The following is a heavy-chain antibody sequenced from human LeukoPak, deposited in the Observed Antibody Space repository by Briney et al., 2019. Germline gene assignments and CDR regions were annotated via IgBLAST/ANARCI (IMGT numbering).Heavy chain of an antibody. J-gene: IGHJ4*02. V-gene: IGHV4-34*01. CDR2: INHSGST. CDR1: GGSFSGYY. Sequence: SETLSLTCAVYGGSFSGYYWSWIRQPPGKGLEWIGEINHSGSTNYNPSLKSRVTISVDTSKNQFSLKLSSVTAADTAVYYCASSVAGTWNCWGQGTLVTVSS. CDR3: ASSVAGTWNC. D-gene: IGHD6-19*01.